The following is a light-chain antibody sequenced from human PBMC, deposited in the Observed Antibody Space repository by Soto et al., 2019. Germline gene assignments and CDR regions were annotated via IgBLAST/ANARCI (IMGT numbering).Light chain of an antibody. V-gene: IGKV2-30*02. CDR3: MQGKHWPIT. J-gene: IGKJ5*01. CDR1: QSLVHSDGIAY. Sequence: DVVMTQSPLSLPVTLGQPASISCRSNQSLVHSDGIAYFSWFQQRPGRSPRRLIYKVSNRDSGVPARFSGSGSGSDFALKISRVEAGDVGVYYCMQGKHWPITFGQGTRLEIK. CDR2: KVS.